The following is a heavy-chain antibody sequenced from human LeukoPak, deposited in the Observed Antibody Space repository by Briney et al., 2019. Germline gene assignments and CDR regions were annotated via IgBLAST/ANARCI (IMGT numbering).Heavy chain of an antibody. CDR1: GGTFSSYA. J-gene: IGHJ5*02. CDR3: ARTMALVPAGYDP. V-gene: IGHV1-69*05. CDR2: IIPIFGTA. Sequence: GASVKVSCKASGGTFSSYAISWVRQAPGQGLEWMGGIIPIFGTANYAQKFQGRVTITTDESTSTAYMELSSLRSEDTAVYYCARTMALVPAGYDPWGQGTLVTVSS. D-gene: IGHD2-2*01.